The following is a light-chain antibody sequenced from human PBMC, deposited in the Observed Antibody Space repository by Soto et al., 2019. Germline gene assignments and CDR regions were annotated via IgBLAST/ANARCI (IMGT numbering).Light chain of an antibody. CDR1: SSDIGAYNY. CDR2: EVT. V-gene: IGLV2-14*01. J-gene: IGLJ1*01. CDR3: SSYSSTSTLSV. Sequence: QSVLTQPASVSGSPGQSITISCIGTSSDIGAYNYVSWYQQHPGKVPKLMIYEVTNRPSGLSNRFSGSKSGNTASLTISGLQAEDEAEYFCSSYSSTSTLSVFGTGTKATVL.